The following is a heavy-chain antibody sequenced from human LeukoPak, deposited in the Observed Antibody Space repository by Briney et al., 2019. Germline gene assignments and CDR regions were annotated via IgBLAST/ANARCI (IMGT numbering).Heavy chain of an antibody. CDR2: ISGSGGST. CDR3: AKDRDDYVWGSYLGAFDI. Sequence: GGSLRLSCAASGFTFSSYAMTWVRQAPGKGLEWVSAISGSGGSTYYADSVKGRFTISRDNSKNTLYLQMNTLRAEDTAVYYCAKDRDDYVWGSYLGAFDIWGQGTMVTVSS. D-gene: IGHD3-16*01. V-gene: IGHV3-23*01. CDR1: GFTFSSYA. J-gene: IGHJ3*02.